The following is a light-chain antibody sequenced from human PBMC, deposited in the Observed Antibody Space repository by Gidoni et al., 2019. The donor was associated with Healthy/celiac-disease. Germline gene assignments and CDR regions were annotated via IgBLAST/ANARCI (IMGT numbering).Light chain of an antibody. V-gene: IGKV1-33*01. CDR3: QQYDNLPLT. Sequence: DSQMPQPPSSLSASVGDRVTITCQASQDISNYLNWYQQKPGKAPKLLIYDASNLETGVPSRFSGSGSGTDFTFTISSLQPEDIATYYCQQYDNLPLTFGGGTKVEIK. CDR2: DAS. CDR1: QDISNY. J-gene: IGKJ4*01.